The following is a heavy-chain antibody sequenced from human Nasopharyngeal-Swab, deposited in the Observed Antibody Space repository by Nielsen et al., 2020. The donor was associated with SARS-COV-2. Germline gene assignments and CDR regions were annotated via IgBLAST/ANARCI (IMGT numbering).Heavy chain of an antibody. CDR1: GFTFSAHY. J-gene: IGHJ6*02. D-gene: IGHD6-19*01. CDR2: SRNKANGYTT. V-gene: IGHV3-72*01. CDR3: ARDLSSVWTSGLGV. Sequence: GGSLRLSCAASGFTFSAHYMDWVRQAPGKGLEWVGRSRNKANGYTTEYAASVRGRFTISRDDSKDSLYLQMNSLKTEDTAVYYCARDLSSVWTSGLGVWGQGTSVIVSS.